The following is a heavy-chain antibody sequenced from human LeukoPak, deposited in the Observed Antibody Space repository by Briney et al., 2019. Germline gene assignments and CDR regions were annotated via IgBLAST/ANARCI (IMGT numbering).Heavy chain of an antibody. CDR2: ISYSGRT. J-gene: IGHJ4*02. CDR1: GGSTSSSSFY. CDR3: ARLRAYYYDSSGYYNFDF. D-gene: IGHD3-22*01. Sequence: SETLSLTCTVSGGSTSSSSFYWGWIRQPPGKGLECIGRISYSGRTYYNPSLQSRVTISVDTSKNQFSLRLSSVTAADTAVYYCARLRAYYYDSSGYYNFDFWGQGTLITVSS. V-gene: IGHV4-39*01.